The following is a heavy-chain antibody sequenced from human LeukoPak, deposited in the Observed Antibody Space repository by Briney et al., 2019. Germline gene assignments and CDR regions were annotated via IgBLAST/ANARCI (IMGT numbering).Heavy chain of an antibody. J-gene: IGHJ4*02. CDR2: IYYNGIT. D-gene: IGHD6-13*01. CDR3: ARLRYGRGLKGYYFDY. V-gene: IGHV4-59*12. Sequence: PSETLSLTCTVSGGSIISYYWSWIRQPPGKGLEWIGYIYYNGITSYNPSLRSRGTISIATSKNQSSLRLRSVTAADTAVYYCARLRYGRGLKGYYFDYWGQGTLVTVST. CDR1: GGSIISYY.